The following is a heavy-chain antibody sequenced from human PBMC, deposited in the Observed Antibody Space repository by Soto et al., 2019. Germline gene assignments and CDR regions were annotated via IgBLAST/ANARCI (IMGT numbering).Heavy chain of an antibody. CDR3: ARRRVRGVIITWYNGMDV. Sequence: PENLRLTCAVYGGSLSGCYCILIRQPPGKGLEWIGEINHSGSTNYNPSLKSRVTISVDTSKNQFSLKLSSVTAADTAVYYCARRRVRGVIITWYNGMDVWGQGTTVT. D-gene: IGHD3-10*01. J-gene: IGHJ6*02. CDR2: INHSGST. V-gene: IGHV4-34*01. CDR1: GGSLSGCY.